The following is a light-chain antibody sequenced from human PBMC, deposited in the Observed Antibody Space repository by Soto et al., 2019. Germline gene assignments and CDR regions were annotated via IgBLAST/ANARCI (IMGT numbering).Light chain of an antibody. CDR2: DAS. J-gene: IGKJ5*01. V-gene: IGKV3-11*01. Sequence: DIVLTQSPATLSLSPGERATLSCRASQSVTTYLAWYQQKPGQAPRLLIYDASSRATGIPARFSGSGSGTDFTLTISSLEPEDFAFYYCQQRSNWPPAITSGQGTRLEIK. CDR1: QSVTTY. CDR3: QQRSNWPPAIT.